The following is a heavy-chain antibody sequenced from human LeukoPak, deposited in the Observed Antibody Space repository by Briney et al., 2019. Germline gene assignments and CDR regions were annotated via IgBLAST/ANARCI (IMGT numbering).Heavy chain of an antibody. V-gene: IGHV1-24*01. CDR1: GYTLTELS. CDR2: FDPEDGET. D-gene: IGHD4-17*01. Sequence: GASVKVSCKVSGYTLTELSMHWVRQAPGKGVEWMGGFDPEDGETIYAQKFQGRVTMTEDTSTDTAYMELSSLRSEDTAVYYCATDSMTTVTTGAFDIWGQGTMVTVSS. J-gene: IGHJ3*02. CDR3: ATDSMTTVTTGAFDI.